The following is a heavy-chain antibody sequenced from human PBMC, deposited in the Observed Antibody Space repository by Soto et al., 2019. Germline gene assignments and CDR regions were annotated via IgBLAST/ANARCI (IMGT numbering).Heavy chain of an antibody. Sequence: GGSLRLSCAASGFTFSSYGMHWVRQAPGKGPEWVAVISYDGSNKYYADSVKGRFTISRDNSKNTLYLQMNSLRAGDTAVYYCAKGRRGMGTGTTPFDYWGQGTLVTVSS. CDR1: GFTFSSYG. D-gene: IGHD1-1*01. J-gene: IGHJ4*02. CDR3: AKGRRGMGTGTTPFDY. V-gene: IGHV3-30*18. CDR2: ISYDGSNK.